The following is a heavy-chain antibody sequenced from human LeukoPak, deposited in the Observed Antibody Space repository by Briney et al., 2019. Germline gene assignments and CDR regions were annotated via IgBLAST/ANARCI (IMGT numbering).Heavy chain of an antibody. V-gene: IGHV3-23*01. D-gene: IGHD2-2*01. CDR2: ISGSGGST. Sequence: GGSLRLSCAASGFTFSSYAMSWVRQAPGKGLEWASAISGSGGSTYYADSVKGRFTISRDNSKNTLYLQMNSLRAEDTAVYYCAKSGAGCSSTSCDLDYWGQGTLVTVSS. J-gene: IGHJ4*02. CDR1: GFTFSSYA. CDR3: AKSGAGCSSTSCDLDY.